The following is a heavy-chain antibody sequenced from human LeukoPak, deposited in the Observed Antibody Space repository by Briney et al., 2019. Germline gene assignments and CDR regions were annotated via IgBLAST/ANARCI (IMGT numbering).Heavy chain of an antibody. Sequence: ASVKVSCKASGYAFTGYYMHWVRQAPGQGLEWMGWINPNSGGTNYAQKFQGRVTMTRDTSISTAYMELSRLRSDDTAVYYCARELGYCSSTSCSYNWFDPWGQGTLVTVSS. V-gene: IGHV1-2*02. D-gene: IGHD2-2*01. J-gene: IGHJ5*02. CDR2: INPNSGGT. CDR3: ARELGYCSSTSCSYNWFDP. CDR1: GYAFTGYY.